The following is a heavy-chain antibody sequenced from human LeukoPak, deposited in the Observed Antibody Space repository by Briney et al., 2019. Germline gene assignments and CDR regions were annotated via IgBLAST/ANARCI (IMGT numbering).Heavy chain of an antibody. Sequence: PGGSLRLSCAASGFTFDDYAMHWVRQAPGKGLEWVSGFSWNSGSIGYADSVKGRFTISRDNAKNSLYLQMNSLRAEDTALYYCAKARYQLLWDYFDYWGQGTLVTVSS. D-gene: IGHD2-2*01. J-gene: IGHJ4*02. CDR2: FSWNSGSI. V-gene: IGHV3-9*01. CDR3: AKARYQLLWDYFDY. CDR1: GFTFDDYA.